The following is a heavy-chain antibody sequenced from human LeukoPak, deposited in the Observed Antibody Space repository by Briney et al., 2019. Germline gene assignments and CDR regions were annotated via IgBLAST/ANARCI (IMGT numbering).Heavy chain of an antibody. CDR1: GFTFSSYS. CDR2: ISTSSSYI. V-gene: IGHV3-21*01. J-gene: IGHJ1*01. CDR3: ARDSDGVAGTTSYFQH. Sequence: GGSLRLSCAASGFTFSSYSMNWVRQAPGKGLEWVSSISTSSSYIYYADSLEGRFTISRDNAKKSLYLQMNSLRAEDTAVYYCARDSDGVAGTTSYFQHWGQGTLVTVSS. D-gene: IGHD6-19*01.